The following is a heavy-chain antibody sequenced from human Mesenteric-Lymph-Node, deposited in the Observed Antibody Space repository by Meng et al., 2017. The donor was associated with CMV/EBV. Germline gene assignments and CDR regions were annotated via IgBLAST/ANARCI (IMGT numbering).Heavy chain of an antibody. J-gene: IGHJ4*02. CDR2: IKSKTDGGTT. CDR3: TTYYTL. Sequence: GGSLRLSCAASGFTFSTYTMSWVRQAPGKGLEWVGRIKSKTDGGTTDYAAPVKGRFTISRDDSKATLYLQMNTLKVEDTAVYYCTTYYTLGGQGTLVTVSS. D-gene: IGHD3-3*01. V-gene: IGHV3-15*01. CDR1: GFTFSTYT.